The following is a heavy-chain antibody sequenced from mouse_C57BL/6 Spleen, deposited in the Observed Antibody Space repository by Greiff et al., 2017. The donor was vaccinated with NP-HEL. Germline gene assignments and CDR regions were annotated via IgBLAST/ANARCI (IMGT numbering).Heavy chain of an antibody. CDR2: IDPSDSYH. D-gene: IGHD4-1*01. CDR1: GYTFTSYW. CDR3: ARSGTGTWFAD. Sequence: QVQLQQPGAELVMPGASVKLSCKASGYTFTSYWMHWVKQRPGQCLEWIGEIDPSDSYHNYNQKFKGKATLNVDKSSSTAYMQLSCLTSEDSAVYYCARSGTGTWFADWGQWTLVTVSA. V-gene: IGHV1-69*01. J-gene: IGHJ3*01.